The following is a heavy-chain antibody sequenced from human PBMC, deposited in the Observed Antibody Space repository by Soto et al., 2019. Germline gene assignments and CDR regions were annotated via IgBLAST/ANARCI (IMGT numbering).Heavy chain of an antibody. V-gene: IGHV4-34*01. Sequence: QVQLQQWGAGLLKPSETLSLTCGVYGGSFSGYYWSWIRQPPGKGLEWIGEINHSGNTKYSPSLKSRVTISVDTSENPFSLKLSSATAADTAVYYCARWDYDRSGPIDYWGQGILVTVSS. CDR1: GGSFSGYY. J-gene: IGHJ4*02. D-gene: IGHD3-22*01. CDR2: INHSGNT. CDR3: ARWDYDRSGPIDY.